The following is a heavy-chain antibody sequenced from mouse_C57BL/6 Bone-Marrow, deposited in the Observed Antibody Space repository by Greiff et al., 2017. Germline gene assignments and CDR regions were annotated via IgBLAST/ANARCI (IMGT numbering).Heavy chain of an antibody. CDR2: ISDGGSYT. V-gene: IGHV5-4*01. D-gene: IGHD1-1*01. J-gene: IGHJ4*01. CDR1: GFTFSSYA. Sequence: EVMLVESGGGLVKPGGSLKLSCAASGFTFSSYAMSWVRQTPEKRLEWVATISDGGSYTYYPDNVKGRFTISRDNAKNNLYLQMSHLKSEDTAMYYCARDCYPMDYWGQGTSVTVSS. CDR3: ARDCYPMDY.